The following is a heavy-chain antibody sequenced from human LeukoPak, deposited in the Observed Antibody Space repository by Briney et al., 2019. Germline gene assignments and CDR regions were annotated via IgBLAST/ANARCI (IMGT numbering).Heavy chain of an antibody. Sequence: SETLSLTCTVSGGSISGSSYYWGWIRQPPGKGLEWIGSIYYSGSTYYNPSLKSRVTISVDTSKNQFSLKLSSVTAADTAVYYCARHEEDSEQQLIPSWFDPWGQGTLVTVSS. V-gene: IGHV4-39*01. CDR2: IYYSGST. CDR1: GGSISGSSYY. J-gene: IGHJ5*02. CDR3: ARHEEDSEQQLIPSWFDP. D-gene: IGHD6-13*01.